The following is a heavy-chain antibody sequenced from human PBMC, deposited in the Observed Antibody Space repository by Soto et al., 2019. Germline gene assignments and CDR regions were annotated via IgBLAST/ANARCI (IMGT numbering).Heavy chain of an antibody. J-gene: IGHJ5*02. CDR1: GGSVNVNNYY. Sequence: SETLSLTCSVSGGSVNVNNYYWGWVRQPPGKGLEWIGSVSFSGTTYYSPSLKGRVTTSIDTSRNQFSLRLSSVTAADTAVYYXXRAKAXXYXXSWXWFDPWGQGXXVTXXS. CDR2: VSFSGTT. V-gene: IGHV4-39*01. D-gene: IGHD6-13*01. CDR3: XRAKAXXYXXSWXWFDP.